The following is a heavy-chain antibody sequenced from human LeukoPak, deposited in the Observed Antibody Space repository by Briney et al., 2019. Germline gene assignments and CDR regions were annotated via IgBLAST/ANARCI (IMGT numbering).Heavy chain of an antibody. J-gene: IGHJ4*02. CDR1: GGSISSYY. CDR2: IYYSGST. V-gene: IGHV4-59*01. D-gene: IGHD4-17*01. CDR3: AREGLRGTLDY. Sequence: SETLSLTCTVSGGSISSYYWSWIRQPPGKGLEWIGYIYYSGSTNYNPSLKSRVTISVDTSKNQFSLKLSSVTAADTAVYYCAREGLRGTLDYWGQGTLVTDSS.